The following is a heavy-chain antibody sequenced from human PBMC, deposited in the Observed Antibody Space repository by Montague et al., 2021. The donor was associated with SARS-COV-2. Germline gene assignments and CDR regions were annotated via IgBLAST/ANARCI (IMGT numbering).Heavy chain of an antibody. CDR1: GFTFSSYG. V-gene: IGHV3-30*18. Sequence: SLRLSCAASGFTFSSYGIHWVRQALGKGLEWVAVISYDGSNKHYADSVKGRFTISRDNSKNTLYLQMNSLRAGDTAVYYCAKDQGDCSSSRCFRGWTYYYYGMDVWGQGTTVTVSS. J-gene: IGHJ6*02. CDR2: ISYDGSNK. D-gene: IGHD2-2*01. CDR3: AKDQGDCSSSRCFRGWTYYYYGMDV.